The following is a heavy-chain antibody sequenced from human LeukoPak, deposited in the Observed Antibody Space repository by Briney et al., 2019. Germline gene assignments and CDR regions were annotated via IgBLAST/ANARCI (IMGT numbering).Heavy chain of an antibody. J-gene: IGHJ5*02. Sequence: SETLSLTCIVSGYSISNGYYWGWIRQPPGKGLECIGSIHHSGNTYYNPSLRSRVTISVDTSKNEFSLKVRSVTAADTAVYHCARIHGSGSYYNPQNWFDPWGQGTLVTVST. D-gene: IGHD3-10*01. V-gene: IGHV4-38-2*02. CDR3: ARIHGSGSYYNPQNWFDP. CDR2: IHHSGNT. CDR1: GYSISNGYY.